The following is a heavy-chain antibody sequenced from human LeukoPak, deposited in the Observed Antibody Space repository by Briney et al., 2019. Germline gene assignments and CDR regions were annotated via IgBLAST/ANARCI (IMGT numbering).Heavy chain of an antibody. V-gene: IGHV4-39*07. CDR1: GGSISSSSYY. D-gene: IGHD4-17*01. CDR3: AASYAHDASDI. Sequence: SETLSLTCTVSGGSISSSSYYWGWIRQPPGKGLEWIGSIYYSGSTYHNPSLKSRVTISVDTSKNQFSLKLSSVTAADTAVYYCAASYAHDASDIWGQGTMVTVSS. CDR2: IYYSGST. J-gene: IGHJ3*02.